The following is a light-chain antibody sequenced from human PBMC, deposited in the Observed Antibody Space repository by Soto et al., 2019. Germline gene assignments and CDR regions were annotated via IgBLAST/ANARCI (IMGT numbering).Light chain of an antibody. CDR1: SSDVGSYNY. V-gene: IGLV2-14*01. Sequence: HSALTQPASVSGSPGQSITISCTGTSSDVGSYNYVSWYQQHPGKAPKLMIYDVTNRPSGVSNRFSGSKSGNTASLTISGLQAEDEADYYCSSYTSSSTYVFGTGTKVTV. J-gene: IGLJ1*01. CDR3: SSYTSSSTYV. CDR2: DVT.